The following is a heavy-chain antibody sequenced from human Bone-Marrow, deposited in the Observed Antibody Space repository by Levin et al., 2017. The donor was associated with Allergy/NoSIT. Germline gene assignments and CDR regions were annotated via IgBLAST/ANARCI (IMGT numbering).Heavy chain of an antibody. CDR1: GFTFSSYS. CDR3: ASEDVVRGIRSFDI. D-gene: IGHD2-21*01. CDR2: IWNDGSNK. V-gene: IGHV3-33*01. Sequence: GGSLRLSCAASGFTFSSYSMHWVRQAPDKGLEWVAMIWNDGSNKYYADSVEGRFTISRDNSKNTVYVQMNSLRDEDTAVYYCASEDVVRGIRSFDIWGQGTMVTVSS. J-gene: IGHJ3*02.